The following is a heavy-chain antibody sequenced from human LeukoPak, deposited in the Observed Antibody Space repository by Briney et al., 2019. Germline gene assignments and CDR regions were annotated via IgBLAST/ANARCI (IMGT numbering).Heavy chain of an antibody. V-gene: IGHV3-23*01. CDR2: ISGGGDIT. CDR3: ARAPVGLKADAFDV. D-gene: IGHD1-26*01. J-gene: IGHJ3*01. CDR1: GFNFANHA. Sequence: GSLRLSCAASGFNFANHAMSWVRQTPGKGLEWVSAISGGGDITYYADSVTGRFTISRDNSKDTLFLQMHSLRPGDTAVYYCARAPVGLKADAFDVWGQGTMVTVSS.